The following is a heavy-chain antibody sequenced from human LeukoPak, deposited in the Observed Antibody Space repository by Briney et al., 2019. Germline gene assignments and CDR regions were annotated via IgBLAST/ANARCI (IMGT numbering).Heavy chain of an antibody. J-gene: IGHJ5*02. CDR1: GYTFTSYY. D-gene: IGHD2-15*01. Sequence: GASVKVSCKASGYTFTSYYMHWVRQAPGQGLEWMGIINPSGGSTSYAQKFQGRVTMTRDMSTSTVYMELSSLRSEDTAGYYCARMERYCSGGSCYYPSGGWFDPWGQGTLVTVSS. V-gene: IGHV1-46*01. CDR3: ARMERYCSGGSCYYPSGGWFDP. CDR2: INPSGGST.